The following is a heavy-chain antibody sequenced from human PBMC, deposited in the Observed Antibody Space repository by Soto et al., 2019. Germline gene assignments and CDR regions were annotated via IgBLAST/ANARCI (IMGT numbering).Heavy chain of an antibody. D-gene: IGHD3-10*01. J-gene: IGHJ4*02. CDR3: ARALHYFGSRSSLEY. V-gene: IGHV1-46*01. Sequence: QVQLAQSGAEVKKPGASVIVSCEASGYSFTTYYIHWVRQAPGQGLEWMGIINPTGGSTTYAPKFQGRVTMTRDASTSTVYMELSSLRSEDTAVYYCARALHYFGSRSSLEYWGQGTLVTVSS. CDR1: GYSFTTYY. CDR2: INPTGGST.